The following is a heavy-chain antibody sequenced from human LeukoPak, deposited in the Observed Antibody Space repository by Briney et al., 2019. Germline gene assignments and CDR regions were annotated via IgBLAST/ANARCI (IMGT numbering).Heavy chain of an antibody. J-gene: IGHJ6*03. CDR2: IFGSGGST. Sequence: TGGSLRLSCAASGFTFSSYAMYWVRQAPGKGLEWVSGIFGSGGSTHYADSVKGRFTISRDNSKNTVYLQMNSLRAEDTAVYYCAKLGGHPLHNYYVGVWGKGTTVAVSS. D-gene: IGHD3-16*01. CDR1: GFTFSSYA. V-gene: IGHV3-23*01. CDR3: AKLGGHPLHNYYVGV.